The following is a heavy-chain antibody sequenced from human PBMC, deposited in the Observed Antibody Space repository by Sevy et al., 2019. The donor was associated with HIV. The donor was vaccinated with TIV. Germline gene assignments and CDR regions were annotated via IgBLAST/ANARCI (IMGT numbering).Heavy chain of an antibody. Sequence: ASVKVSCKASGYTFSDYYMHWVRQAPGQGLEWMGWINVNSGGTNYARDFRVRVTMARDTSISTAYMELIGLTFDNSAVYYGAREAFPLAATTGVHSGFDYWGQGTLVTGSS. CDR1: GYTFSDYY. J-gene: IGHJ4*02. CDR2: INVNSGGT. D-gene: IGHD3-9*01. CDR3: AREAFPLAATTGVHSGFDY. V-gene: IGHV1-2*02.